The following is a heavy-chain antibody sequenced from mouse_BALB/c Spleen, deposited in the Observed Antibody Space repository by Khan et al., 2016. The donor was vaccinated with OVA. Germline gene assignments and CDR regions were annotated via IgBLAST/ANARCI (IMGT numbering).Heavy chain of an antibody. D-gene: IGHD1-1*01. V-gene: IGHV1-4*01. CDR3: VRIPHPPYDFDY. CDR2: INPSTGYT. J-gene: IGHJ2*01. CDR1: GYTFANYA. Sequence: QVQLKESGTELARPGASVKMSCKASGYTFANYAMHWVKQRPGQGLEWIGYINPSTGYTNYNQNFSDKATLTTDRSSSTAYMQLSSLTSDDSAVXYCVRIPHPPYDFDYWGQGTTLTVSS.